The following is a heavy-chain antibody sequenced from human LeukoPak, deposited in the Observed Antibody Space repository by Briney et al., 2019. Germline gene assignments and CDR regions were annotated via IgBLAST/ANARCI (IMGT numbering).Heavy chain of an antibody. CDR3: ARRIWQLQRANWFAP. V-gene: IGHV4-4*02. J-gene: IGHJ5*02. D-gene: IGHD4-11*01. CDR1: GGSISSSNW. Sequence: PSGTLSLTCAVSGGSISSSNWWSWVRQPPGKGLEWIGEIYHSGSTNYNPSLKSRVTISVDKSKNQFSLKLSSVTAADTAIYFCARRIWQLQRANWFAPWGQGTLVTVSS. CDR2: IYHSGST.